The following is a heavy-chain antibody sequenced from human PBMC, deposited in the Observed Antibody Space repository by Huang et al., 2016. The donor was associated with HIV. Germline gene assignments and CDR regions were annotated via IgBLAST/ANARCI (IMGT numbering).Heavy chain of an antibody. D-gene: IGHD3-10*01. Sequence: QVQLVQSGAEVKKPGASVKVSCKASGYTFTSYVISWVRQAPGQGLECMGWISAYNGNTNYTQKCQERVTMTTDTSTSTAYMELRSLRFDDTAVYYCARSWFGELLYPPDYWGQGTLVTVSS. CDR3: ARSWFGELLYPPDY. CDR1: GYTFTSYV. V-gene: IGHV1-18*01. J-gene: IGHJ4*02. CDR2: ISAYNGNT.